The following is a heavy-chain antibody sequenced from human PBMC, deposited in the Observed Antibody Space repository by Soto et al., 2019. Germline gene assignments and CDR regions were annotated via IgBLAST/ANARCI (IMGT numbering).Heavy chain of an antibody. V-gene: IGHV4-34*01. CDR1: GGSFTGYY. CDR3: ARAVAGTTPRGFDP. J-gene: IGHJ5*02. Sequence: QVQLQQWGAGLLKPSETLSLTCAVYGGSFTGYYWSWIRQPPGKGLEWIGEINHSESTNYNPSLKSRVTISVDTSKNQFSLKLSSVTAADTAVYYCARAVAGTTPRGFDPWGQGTLVTVSS. D-gene: IGHD6-19*01. CDR2: INHSEST.